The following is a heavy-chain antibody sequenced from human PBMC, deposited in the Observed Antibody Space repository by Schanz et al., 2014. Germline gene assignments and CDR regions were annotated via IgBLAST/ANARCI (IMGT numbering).Heavy chain of an antibody. CDR3: ASTHWFGSGTTIVDY. D-gene: IGHD3-10*01. V-gene: IGHV3-72*01. Sequence: EVQLVESGGGMVQPGGSLRLSCAASGFTFSDHYMDWVRQAPGKGLEWVGRITNKPNNYNTEYAASVKGRFTISRDDSRNSLYLQMSSLKTEDTAVYYCASTHWFGSGTTIVDYWGQGTLVTVSS. J-gene: IGHJ4*02. CDR1: GFTFSDHY. CDR2: ITNKPNNYNT.